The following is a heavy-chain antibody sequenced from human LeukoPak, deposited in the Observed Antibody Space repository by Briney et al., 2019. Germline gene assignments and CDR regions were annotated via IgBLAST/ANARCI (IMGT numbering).Heavy chain of an antibody. Sequence: QPGGSLRLSCAASGFTFSTYSMNWVRQAPGKGLEWVANIKQDGSEKYYVDSVKGRFTISRDNAKNSLYLQMNSLRAEDTAVYYCARDYGDYVFDPWGQGTLVTVSS. V-gene: IGHV3-7*03. CDR2: IKQDGSEK. CDR1: GFTFSTYS. D-gene: IGHD4-17*01. CDR3: ARDYGDYVFDP. J-gene: IGHJ5*02.